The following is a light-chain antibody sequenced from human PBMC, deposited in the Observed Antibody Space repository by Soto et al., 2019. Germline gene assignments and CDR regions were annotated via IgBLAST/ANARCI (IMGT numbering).Light chain of an antibody. CDR3: SSYTAGSTRV. CDR1: SSDVGGYNY. CDR2: KVS. Sequence: QSVLTQPASVSGSLGQSITISCTGTSSDVGGYNYVSWYQHHPGKAPELMIFKVSNRPSGVSDRFSGSKSGNTASLTISGLHAEDEADYYCSSYTAGSTRVLGTGTKV. J-gene: IGLJ1*01. V-gene: IGLV2-14*01.